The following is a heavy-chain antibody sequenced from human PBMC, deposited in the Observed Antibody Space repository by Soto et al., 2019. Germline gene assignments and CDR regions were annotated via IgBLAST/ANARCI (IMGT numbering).Heavy chain of an antibody. CDR2: IKGDVSSM. CDR3: ARGIPGHYGFDV. J-gene: IGHJ3*01. Sequence: EVQLVESGGGLVQAGESLRLSCEASRFTFSNYWMHWVRQVPGKGLVWVSRIKGDVSSMNYADSMKGRFTISRDNAKNTVFLQMDSLGAEDTAVYYCARGIPGHYGFDVWGQGTMVTVSS. D-gene: IGHD3-10*01. V-gene: IGHV3-74*01. CDR1: RFTFSNYW.